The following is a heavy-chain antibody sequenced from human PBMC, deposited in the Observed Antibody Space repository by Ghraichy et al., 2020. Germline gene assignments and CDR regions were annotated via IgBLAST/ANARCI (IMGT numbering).Heavy chain of an antibody. CDR1: GFTFSSYW. V-gene: IGHV3-74*01. Sequence: GGSLRLSCAASGFTFSSYWMHWVRQAPGKGLVWVSRINSDGSSTSYAESVKGRFTISRDNAKNTLYLQMNSLRAEDTAVYYCARDHRVAVAGTDSGPNFDYWGQGTLVTVSS. CDR3: ARDHRVAVAGTDSGPNFDY. D-gene: IGHD6-19*01. J-gene: IGHJ4*02. CDR2: INSDGSST.